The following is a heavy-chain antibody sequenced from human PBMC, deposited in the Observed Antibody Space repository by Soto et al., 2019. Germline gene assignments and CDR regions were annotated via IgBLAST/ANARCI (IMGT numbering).Heavy chain of an antibody. V-gene: IGHV3-23*01. CDR3: AKAKVSAAAGPESYFDY. CDR2: ISGSGGST. Sequence: HPGGSLRLSCAASGFTFSSYAMSWVRQAPRKRLEWVSAISGSGGSTYYADSVKGRFTISRDNSKNTLYLQLNSLRAEDTAVYYCAKAKVSAAAGPESYFDYWGKGTLVTVSS. CDR1: GFTFSSYA. D-gene: IGHD6-13*01. J-gene: IGHJ4*02.